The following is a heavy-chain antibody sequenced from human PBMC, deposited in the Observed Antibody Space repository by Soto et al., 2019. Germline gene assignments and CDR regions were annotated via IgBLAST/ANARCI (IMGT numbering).Heavy chain of an antibody. J-gene: IGHJ6*02. CDR3: ARQALRSDGYNILYGMDV. D-gene: IGHD5-12*01. Sequence: GESLKISCKGSGYSFTSYWIGWVRQMPGKGLERMGIIYPGDSDTRYSPSFQGQVTISAYKSISTAYLQWSSLKASDTAMSYCARQALRSDGYNILYGMDVWGQGTTVTVSS. V-gene: IGHV5-51*01. CDR2: IYPGDSDT. CDR1: GYSFTSYW.